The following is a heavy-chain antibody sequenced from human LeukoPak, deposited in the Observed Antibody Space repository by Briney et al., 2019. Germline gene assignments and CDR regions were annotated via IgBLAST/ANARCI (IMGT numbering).Heavy chain of an antibody. CDR3: ARDPYSGRRWEQQLVGTTFDP. J-gene: IGHJ5*02. CDR1: GFTFSGSA. Sequence: GGSLKLSCAASGFTFSGSAMHWVRQASGKGLEWVGRIRSKANNYATAYGASVKGRFTISRDNAKNSLYLQMNSLRAEDTAVYYCARDPYSGRRWEQQLVGTTFDPWGQGTLVTVSS. V-gene: IGHV3-73*01. CDR2: IRSKANNYAT. D-gene: IGHD6-13*01.